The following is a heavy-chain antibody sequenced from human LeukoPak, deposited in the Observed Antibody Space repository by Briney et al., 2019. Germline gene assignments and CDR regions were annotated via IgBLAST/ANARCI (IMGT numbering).Heavy chain of an antibody. CDR1: GYTFTGYY. CDR3: ARGLAAAGIRWFDP. CDR2: INPNSGGT. J-gene: IGHJ5*02. V-gene: IGHV1-2*02. Sequence: ASVKVSCKASGYTFTGYYMHWVRQAPGQGLEWMGCINPNSGGTNYAQKFQGRVTMTRDTSISTAYMELSRLRSDDTAVYYCARGLAAAGIRWFDPWGQGTLVTVSS. D-gene: IGHD6-13*01.